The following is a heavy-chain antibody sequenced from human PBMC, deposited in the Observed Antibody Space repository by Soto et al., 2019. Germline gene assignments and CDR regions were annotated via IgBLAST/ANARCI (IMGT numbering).Heavy chain of an antibody. CDR2: LYSGGNP. Sequence: GGSLRLSCAASGFNVTTNYVIWVRHAPGKALEWVSALYSGGNPYYADSLRGRLSVSSDASKNTVDLQIDSLTTDDTAVYYCARGQFSSGWYRGNWFDPWGRGTLVTVSS. D-gene: IGHD6-19*01. CDR3: ARGQFSSGWYRGNWFDP. J-gene: IGHJ5*02. CDR1: GFNVTTNY. V-gene: IGHV3-53*01.